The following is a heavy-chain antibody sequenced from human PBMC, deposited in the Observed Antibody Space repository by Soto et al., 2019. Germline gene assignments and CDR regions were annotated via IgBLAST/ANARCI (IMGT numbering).Heavy chain of an antibody. D-gene: IGHD4-17*01. V-gene: IGHV3-53*05. CDR2: IYSGGST. CDR1: GFIVSSNY. Sequence: PGVSLRLSCAASGFIVSSNYMSWVRQAPGKGLEWVSVIYSGGSTYYADSVKGRFTISRDNSKNTLYLQMNSLRAEDTAVYYCARESVDYEHDAFDIWGQGTMVTVSS. J-gene: IGHJ3*02. CDR3: ARESVDYEHDAFDI.